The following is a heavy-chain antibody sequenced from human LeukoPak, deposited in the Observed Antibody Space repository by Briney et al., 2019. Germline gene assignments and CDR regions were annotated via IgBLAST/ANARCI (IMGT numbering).Heavy chain of an antibody. CDR2: ISWNSGNI. CDR1: GFTFNTYT. V-gene: IGHV3-9*01. D-gene: IGHD3-22*01. Sequence: GGSLRLSCTASGFTFNTYTMNWVRQAPGKGLEWVSGISWNSGNIGYADSVKGRFTISRDNAKNSLYLQMNSLRAEDTALYYCAKEKDTNYYDSRIFDYWGQGTLVTVSS. CDR3: AKEKDTNYYDSRIFDY. J-gene: IGHJ4*02.